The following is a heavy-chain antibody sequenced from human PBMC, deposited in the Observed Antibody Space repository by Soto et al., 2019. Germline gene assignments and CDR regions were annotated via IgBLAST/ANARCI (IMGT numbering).Heavy chain of an antibody. CDR3: AREGGADDAFDI. J-gene: IGHJ3*02. Sequence: QMQLVQSGAEVKKTGSSVKLSCKASGYTFTYRYLHWVRQAPGQALEWVGWSTPFNGNTKCAQKFQDRVTINRDRSMNTAYMELSSLRSEDTAMYYCAREGGADDAFDIWGQGTMVTVSS. CDR2: STPFNGNT. V-gene: IGHV1-45*02. D-gene: IGHD1-26*01. CDR1: GYTFTYRY.